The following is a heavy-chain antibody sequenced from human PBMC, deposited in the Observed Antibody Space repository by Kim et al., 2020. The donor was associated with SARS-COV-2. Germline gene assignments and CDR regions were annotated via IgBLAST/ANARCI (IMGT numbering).Heavy chain of an antibody. Sequence: GESLKISCKGSGYSFTSYWIGWVRQMPGKGLEWMGIIYPGDSDTRYSPSFQGQVTISADKSISTAYLQWSSLKASDTAMYYCARSEYGSGGGYYYYYYGMDVWGQGTTVTVSS. CDR2: IYPGDSDT. D-gene: IGHD3-10*01. CDR1: GYSFTSYW. CDR3: ARSEYGSGGGYYYYYYGMDV. J-gene: IGHJ6*02. V-gene: IGHV5-51*01.